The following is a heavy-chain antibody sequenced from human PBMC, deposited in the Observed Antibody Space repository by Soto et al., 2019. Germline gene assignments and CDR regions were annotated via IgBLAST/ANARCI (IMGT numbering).Heavy chain of an antibody. J-gene: IGHJ4*02. Sequence: QVQLQESGPGLVKPSETLSLTCTVSGGSISSYYWSWIRQTPGERLELMGYISYSGSTKYNPSLMSXXTXSXXTSKNQFSLRLRSVTAADTAVYYCARMIGSGPFDYWGQGTLVTVSS. CDR1: GGSISSYY. V-gene: IGHV4-59*08. CDR2: ISYSGST. D-gene: IGHD3-10*01. CDR3: ARMIGSGPFDY.